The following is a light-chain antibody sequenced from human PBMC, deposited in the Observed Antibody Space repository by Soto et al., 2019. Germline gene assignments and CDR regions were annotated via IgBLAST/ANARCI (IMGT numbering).Light chain of an antibody. CDR3: MRALQTPPN. CDR2: LGS. Sequence: DIVITQSPLSLPFTPGEPASISCISSQILLHSNGYNYLDWYLQKPGQSPQLLIYLGSNRASGVPDRFSGSGSGTDFTLKISRVEAEDVGVYYCMRALQTPPNFGGGTKVDI. CDR1: QILLHSNGYNY. V-gene: IGKV2-28*01. J-gene: IGKJ4*01.